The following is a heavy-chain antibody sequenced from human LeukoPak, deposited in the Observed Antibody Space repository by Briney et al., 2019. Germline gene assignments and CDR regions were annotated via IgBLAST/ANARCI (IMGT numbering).Heavy chain of an antibody. Sequence: GGSLRLSCAASGFTFSSYSMNWVRQAPGKGLEWVSSISSSSSYIYYADSVKGRFTISRDNAKNSLYLQMNSLRAEDTAVYYCARGSSGQAYWFDPWGQGTLVTVSS. V-gene: IGHV3-21*01. CDR1: GFTFSSYS. D-gene: IGHD6-19*01. CDR3: ARGSSGQAYWFDP. CDR2: ISSSSSYI. J-gene: IGHJ5*02.